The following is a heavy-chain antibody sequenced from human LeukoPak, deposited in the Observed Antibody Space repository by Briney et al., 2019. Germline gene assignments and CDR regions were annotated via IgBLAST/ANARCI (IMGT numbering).Heavy chain of an antibody. Sequence: PGGSLRLSCAASGFTFSSYEMNWVRQAPGKGLEWVSYISSSSSTIYYADSVKGRFTISRDNAKNSLYLQMNSLRAEDTAVYYCARGSGRDSSGYSCGDYWGQGTLVTVSS. CDR1: GFTFSSYE. CDR3: ARGSGRDSSGYSCGDY. D-gene: IGHD3-22*01. J-gene: IGHJ4*02. CDR2: ISSSSSTI. V-gene: IGHV3-48*01.